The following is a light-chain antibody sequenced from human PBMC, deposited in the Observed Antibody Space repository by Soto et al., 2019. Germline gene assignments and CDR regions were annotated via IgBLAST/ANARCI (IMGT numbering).Light chain of an antibody. CDR2: GAS. CDR3: QQYGSSPRT. CDR1: QSVSSSY. Sequence: EIVLTQSPGTLSLSPGERATLSCRASQSVSSSYLAWYQQKPGQAPRLLIYGASSRATGIPDRFSGSGSGTDFTLTISRLEPEDIEVYYCQQYGSSPRTFGQGTRVAIK. J-gene: IGKJ1*01. V-gene: IGKV3-20*01.